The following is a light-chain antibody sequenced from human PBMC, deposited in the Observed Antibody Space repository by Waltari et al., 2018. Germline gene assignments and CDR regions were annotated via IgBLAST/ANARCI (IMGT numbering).Light chain of an antibody. J-gene: IGLJ1*01. CDR3: ASYTSVDSYV. Sequence: QPALTQPPSVPGCPGQSVTFSSTATNTHIVLYNRFSWYQQPPRTAPRLIISNVDHPPSGVPDRFSGSKSDTAASLTISGLQPEDEADYYCASYTSVDSYVFGSGTKVTVL. V-gene: IGLV2-18*02. CDR2: NVD. CDR1: NTHIVLYNR.